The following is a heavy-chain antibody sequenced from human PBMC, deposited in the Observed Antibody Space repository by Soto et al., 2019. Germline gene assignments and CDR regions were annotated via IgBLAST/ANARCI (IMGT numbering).Heavy chain of an antibody. J-gene: IGHJ4*02. D-gene: IGHD6-19*01. CDR1: GDTFSSYA. V-gene: IGHV1-69*04. CDR2: IIPILGIT. CDR3: ARSEIAVAGTDFDY. Sequence: ASVKVSCKASGDTFSSYAISWVRQAPGQGLEWMGRIIPILGITNNAQKFQDRVTITADKSTGTAFMELRSLRSDDTAVYYCARSEIAVAGTDFDYWGQGTLVTVSS.